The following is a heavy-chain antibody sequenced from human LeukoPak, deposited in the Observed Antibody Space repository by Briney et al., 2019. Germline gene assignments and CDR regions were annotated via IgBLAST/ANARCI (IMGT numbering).Heavy chain of an antibody. Sequence: GGSLRLSCAASGFTFSSYSMNWVRQAPGKGLEWVSYISSSSSTIYYADSVKGRFTISRDNAKNSLYLQMNSLRAEDTAVYYCARDLGSSWPGYYYYYMDVWGRGTTVTVSS. D-gene: IGHD6-13*01. CDR3: ARDLGSSWPGYYYYYMDV. V-gene: IGHV3-48*01. CDR1: GFTFSSYS. J-gene: IGHJ6*03. CDR2: ISSSSSTI.